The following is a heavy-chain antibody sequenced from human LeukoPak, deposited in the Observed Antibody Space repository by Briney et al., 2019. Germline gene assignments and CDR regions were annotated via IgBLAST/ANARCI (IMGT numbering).Heavy chain of an antibody. CDR3: AREEYSSSWYTLASSPNWFDP. Sequence: SETLSLTCTVSGGSISSSSYYWGWIRQPPGKGLEWIGSIYYSGSTYYNPSLKSRVTISVDTSKNQFSLKLSSVTAADTAVYYCAREEYSSSWYTLASSPNWFDPWGQGTLVTVSS. CDR1: GGSISSSSYY. CDR2: IYYSGST. J-gene: IGHJ5*02. D-gene: IGHD6-13*01. V-gene: IGHV4-39*07.